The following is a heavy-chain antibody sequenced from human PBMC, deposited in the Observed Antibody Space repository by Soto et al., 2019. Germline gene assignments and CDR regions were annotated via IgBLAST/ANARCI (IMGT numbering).Heavy chain of an antibody. CDR1: GGSVNGYY. D-gene: IGHD3-3*01. CDR2: INHTGGT. V-gene: IGHV4-34*02. J-gene: IGHJ5*02. CDR3: ATRITVFGLLIPPFDP. Sequence: QVHLQQCGAGLLKPSETLSLTCAVYGGSVNGYYWNWIRQPPGKGLEWIGEINHTGGTHYNPSLKSRVTRSVDTSKNQFALRLSSVTAADTAIYYCATRITVFGLLIPPFDPWGQGTQVTVSS.